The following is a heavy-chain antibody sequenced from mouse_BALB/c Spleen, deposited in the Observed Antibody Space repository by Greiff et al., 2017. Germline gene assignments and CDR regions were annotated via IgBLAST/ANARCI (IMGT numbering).Heavy chain of an antibody. V-gene: IGHV5-12-1*01. J-gene: IGHJ3*01. CDR3: ARAGTGFAY. CDR1: GFAFSSYD. D-gene: IGHD4-1*01. CDR2: ISSGGGST. Sequence: EVKLQESGGGLVKPGGSLKLSCAASGFAFSSYDMSWVRQTPEKRLEWVAYISSGGGSTYYPDTVKGRFTISRDNAKNTLYLQMSSLKSEDTAMYYCARAGTGFAYWGQGTLVTVSA.